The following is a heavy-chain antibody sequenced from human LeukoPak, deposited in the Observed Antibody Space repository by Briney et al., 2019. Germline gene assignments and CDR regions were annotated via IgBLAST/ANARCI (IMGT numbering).Heavy chain of an antibody. V-gene: IGHV1-2*02. Sequence: ASVKVSCKASGYTFTGYYMHWVRQAPGQGLEWMGWINPNSGGTNYAQKFQGRVTMTRDTSISTAYMELSRLRSDDTAVYYCARDTSTYYYDSCTSDYWGQGTLVTVSS. CDR1: GYTFTGYY. D-gene: IGHD3-22*01. CDR2: INPNSGGT. J-gene: IGHJ4*02. CDR3: ARDTSTYYYDSCTSDY.